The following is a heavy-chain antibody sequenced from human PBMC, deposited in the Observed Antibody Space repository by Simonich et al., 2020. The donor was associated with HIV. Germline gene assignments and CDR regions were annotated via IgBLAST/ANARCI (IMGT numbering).Heavy chain of an antibody. J-gene: IGHJ4*02. CDR3: ARISGPGSSYWADY. V-gene: IGHV3-33*01. CDR1: GFTFSSYG. Sequence: QVQLVESGGGVVQPGRSLRLSCAASGFTFSSYGMHWVRQAPGKGLQWVAVIWYDGIQKYYADSVKGRFTISRDNSKNTVFLQMNSLRAEDTAVYYCARISGPGSSYWADYWGQGTLVTVSS. D-gene: IGHD1-26*01. CDR2: IWYDGIQK.